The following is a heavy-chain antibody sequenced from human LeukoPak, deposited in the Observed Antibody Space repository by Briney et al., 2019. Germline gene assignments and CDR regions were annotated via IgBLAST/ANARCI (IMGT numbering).Heavy chain of an antibody. D-gene: IGHD6-13*01. J-gene: IGHJ4*02. Sequence: ASVKVSCKASGYTFTSYYMHLVRQAPGQGLEWIGIINPSGGSTSYAQKFQGRVTMTRDTSTSTVYMELSSLRSEDTAVYYCARETTAAGSFDYWGQGTLVTVSS. CDR3: ARETTAAGSFDY. V-gene: IGHV1-46*01. CDR1: GYTFTSYY. CDR2: INPSGGST.